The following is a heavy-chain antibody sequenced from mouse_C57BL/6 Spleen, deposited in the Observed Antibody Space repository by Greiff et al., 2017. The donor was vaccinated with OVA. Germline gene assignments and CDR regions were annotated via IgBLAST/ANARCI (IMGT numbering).Heavy chain of an antibody. CDR2: IWGVGST. J-gene: IGHJ4*01. CDR1: GFSLTSYG. CDR3: ASRLTGTGAMDY. Sequence: VMLVESGPGLVAPSQSLSITCTVSGFSLTSYGVDWVRQSPGKGLEWLGVIWGVGSTNYNSALKSRLSISKDNSKSQVFLKMNSLQTDDTAMYYCASRLTGTGAMDYWGQGTSVTVSS. V-gene: IGHV2-6*01. D-gene: IGHD4-1*01.